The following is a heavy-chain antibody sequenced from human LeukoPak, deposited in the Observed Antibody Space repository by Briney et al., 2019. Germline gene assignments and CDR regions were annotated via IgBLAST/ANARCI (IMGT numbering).Heavy chain of an antibody. CDR2: ISYEGSNK. Sequence: GGSLRLSCAASGFTFSSYAMHWVRQAPGKGLEWVAVISYEGSNKYYADSVKGRFTISRDNSKNTLYLQMNSLRAEDTAVYYCARDFAMAAYYFDYWGQGTLVTVSS. J-gene: IGHJ4*02. D-gene: IGHD5-18*01. V-gene: IGHV3-30-3*01. CDR3: ARDFAMAAYYFDY. CDR1: GFTFSSYA.